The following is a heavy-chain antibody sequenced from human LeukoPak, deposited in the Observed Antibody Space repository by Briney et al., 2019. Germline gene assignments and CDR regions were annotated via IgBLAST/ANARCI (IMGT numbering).Heavy chain of an antibody. CDR1: GFTFSSYW. D-gene: IGHD6-13*01. J-gene: IGHJ1*01. V-gene: IGHV3-7*05. Sequence: PGGSLGLSCAASGFTFSSYWMSWVRRAPGKGLEWVANIKQDGSEKYYVDSVKGRFTISRDNAKNSLYLQMNSLRAEDTAVYYSSLEGSSWYRYFQHWGQGTLVTVSS. CDR3: SLEGSSWYRYFQH. CDR2: IKQDGSEK.